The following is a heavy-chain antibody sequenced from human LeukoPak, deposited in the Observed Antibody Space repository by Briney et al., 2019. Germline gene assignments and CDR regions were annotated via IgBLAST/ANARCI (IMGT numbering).Heavy chain of an antibody. V-gene: IGHV1-18*01. J-gene: IGHJ6*03. CDR2: ISAYNGNT. CDR1: GYTFTSYG. CDR3: ARENYDILTGPYYYYYYMDV. Sequence: ASVKVSCKASGYTFTSYGIRWVRQAPGQGLEWMGWISAYNGNTNYAQKLQGRVTMTTDTSTSTAYMELRSLRSDDTAVYYCARENYDILTGPYYYYYYMDVWGKGTTVTISS. D-gene: IGHD3-9*01.